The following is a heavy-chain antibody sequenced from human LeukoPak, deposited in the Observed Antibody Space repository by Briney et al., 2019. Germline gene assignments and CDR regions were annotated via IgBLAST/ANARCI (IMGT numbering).Heavy chain of an antibody. CDR2: INAYNGNT. CDR3: ARVGYSYGSGFSPPLYYYYYGMDV. D-gene: IGHD3-10*01. J-gene: IGHJ6*02. CDR1: GYTFTSYG. V-gene: IGHV1-18*01. Sequence: GASVKVSCKASGYTFTSYGISWVRQAPGQGLEWMGWINAYNGNTNYAQKLQGRVTMTTDTSTSTAYMELRSLRSDDTAVYYCARVGYSYGSGFSPPLYYYYYGMDVWGQVTTVTVSS.